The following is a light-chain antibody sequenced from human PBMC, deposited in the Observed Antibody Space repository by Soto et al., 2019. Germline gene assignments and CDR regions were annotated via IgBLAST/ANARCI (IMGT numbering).Light chain of an antibody. CDR2: DAS. J-gene: IGKJ3*01. V-gene: IGKV3-11*01. CDR3: QQRSNWPPFT. CDR1: QSVSSY. Sequence: EIVLTQSPATLSLSPGERATLSCRASQSVSSYLAWYQQKPGQAPSLLIYDASNRATVIPARFSGSGSGTEFTLTISSLEPEDFAVYYCQQRSNWPPFTFGPGTKVDIK.